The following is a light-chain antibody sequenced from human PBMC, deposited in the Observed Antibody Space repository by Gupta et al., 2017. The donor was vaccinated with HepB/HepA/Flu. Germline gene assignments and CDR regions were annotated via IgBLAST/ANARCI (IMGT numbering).Light chain of an antibody. CDR3: TSYASSISVVV. CDR1: SSNIGAGYD. V-gene: IGLV1-40*01. CDR2: GNN. J-gene: IGLJ2*01. Sequence: QSVLTQPPSVSGSPGHRVTISCTGSSSNIGAGYDVHWYQQLPGKAPKLIISGNNNRPSGVPDRFSGSKSGNSASLAISGLQAEDEADYYCTSYASSISVVVFGGGTKLTVL.